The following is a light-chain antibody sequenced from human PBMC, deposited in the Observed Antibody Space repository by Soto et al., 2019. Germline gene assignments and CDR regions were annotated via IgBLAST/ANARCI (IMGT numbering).Light chain of an antibody. CDR1: SSDVGAYNY. Sequence: QSALTQPPSASGSPGQSVTISCAGTSSDVGAYNYVSWYQQHPGKAPKLLIYDVTKRPSGVPDRFSGSKSGNTASLTVSGLEVEDEDDYYCSSHAVTKVVFGGGTKVTVL. CDR2: DVT. J-gene: IGLJ2*01. CDR3: SSHAVTKVV. V-gene: IGLV2-8*01.